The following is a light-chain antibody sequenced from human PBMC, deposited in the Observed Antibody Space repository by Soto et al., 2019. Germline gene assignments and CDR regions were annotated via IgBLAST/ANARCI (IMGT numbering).Light chain of an antibody. CDR2: DAS. J-gene: IGKJ5*01. Sequence: DIQITESPSSLFASLGDRVTITCQATQDINIYLNWYQQKPGKAPNLLIYDASNLEIGVPSRFSGSGSGTHFTFTISSLQTEDIGTYYCQQYDILPITFGRGTRLEIK. CDR1: QDINIY. CDR3: QQYDILPIT. V-gene: IGKV1-33*01.